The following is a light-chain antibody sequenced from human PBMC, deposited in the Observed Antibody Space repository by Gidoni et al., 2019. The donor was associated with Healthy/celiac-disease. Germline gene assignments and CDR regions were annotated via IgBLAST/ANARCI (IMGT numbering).Light chain of an antibody. Sequence: IVFKHSPGTLPLSPGERATLSCRASQSVSSSYLAWYQQKPGQAPRLLIYGASSRAIGVPDRFSGSGSGTDFTLTISRLEPEDFAVYYCQQYGSSPLTFGGGTKVEIK. CDR3: QQYGSSPLT. CDR2: GAS. CDR1: QSVSSSY. J-gene: IGKJ4*01. V-gene: IGKV3-20*01.